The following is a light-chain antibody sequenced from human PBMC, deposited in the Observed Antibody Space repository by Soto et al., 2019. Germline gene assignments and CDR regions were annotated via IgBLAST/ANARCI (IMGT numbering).Light chain of an antibody. CDR1: NSNIGSNT. CDR3: AAWDGSLNGWV. J-gene: IGLJ3*02. CDR2: NND. V-gene: IGLV1-44*01. Sequence: QPVLTQAPSASGTPGQRVTISCSGSNSNIGSNTVSWYQQVPGTAPKVLIYNNDQRPSGVPDRLSGSKSGTSASLAIGGLXXXXXXXYYCAAWDGSLNGWVFGGGTQLTVL.